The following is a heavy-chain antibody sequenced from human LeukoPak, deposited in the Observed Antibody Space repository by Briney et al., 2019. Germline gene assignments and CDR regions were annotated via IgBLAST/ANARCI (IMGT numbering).Heavy chain of an antibody. Sequence: SGPALVKPTQTLTLTCTFSGFSLTTSGMCVSWIRQPPGKALEWLALLDWDDDKYYSTSLRTRLTISKDTSKNRVVITMTNMDPVDTATYYCARVSEARGDSFGYYYYGLDVWGQGTTVTVSS. D-gene: IGHD3-3*01. J-gene: IGHJ6*02. CDR2: LDWDDDK. CDR3: ARVSEARGDSFGYYYYGLDV. CDR1: GFSLTTSGMC. V-gene: IGHV2-70*01.